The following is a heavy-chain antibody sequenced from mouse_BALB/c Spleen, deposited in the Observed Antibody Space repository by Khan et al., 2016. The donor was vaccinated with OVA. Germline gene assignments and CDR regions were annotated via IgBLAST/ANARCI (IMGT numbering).Heavy chain of an antibody. D-gene: IGHD1-2*01. V-gene: IGHV1S137*01. Sequence: QVQLKQSGPEVVRPGVSVTISCQGSGYTFTDYAMHWVKQSRAKSLEWIGIISTYNVNTYYNQKFQGKATMTVDKSSSTAYMELARLTSEDSAIYYCARGDFLLRLRAMDYWGQGTSVTVSS. J-gene: IGHJ4*01. CDR1: GYTFTDYA. CDR3: ARGDFLLRLRAMDY. CDR2: ISTYNVNT.